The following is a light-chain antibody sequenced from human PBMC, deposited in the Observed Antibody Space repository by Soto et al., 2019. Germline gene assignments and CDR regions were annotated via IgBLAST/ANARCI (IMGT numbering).Light chain of an antibody. CDR1: QSVSSY. CDR2: DAS. Sequence: EIVLTQSPATLSLSPGERATLSCRASQSVSSYLAWYQQKPGQAPRLLIYDASNRATGIPARFSGSGSGTDFTLTISSLEPEDFAVYYCQQRSNWPHLTFGRGTKVEIK. V-gene: IGKV3-11*01. CDR3: QQRSNWPHLT. J-gene: IGKJ4*01.